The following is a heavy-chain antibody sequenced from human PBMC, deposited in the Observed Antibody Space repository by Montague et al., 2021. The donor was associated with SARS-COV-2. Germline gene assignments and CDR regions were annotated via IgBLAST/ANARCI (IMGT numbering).Heavy chain of an antibody. D-gene: IGHD3-22*01. CDR3: TRPLFYYDSSGEGGDY. Sequence: SGNTDYNPSLKSRVTISLDTSKNQFSLKLSSLTAADTAVYYCTRPLFYYDSSGEGGDYWGQGTLVTVSA. V-gene: IGHV4-39*01. CDR2: SGNT. J-gene: IGHJ4*02.